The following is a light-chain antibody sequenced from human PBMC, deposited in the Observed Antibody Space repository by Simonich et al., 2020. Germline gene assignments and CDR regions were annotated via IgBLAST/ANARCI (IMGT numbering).Light chain of an antibody. CDR2: WAS. V-gene: IGKV4-1*01. CDR3: QQYYSTPLT. Sequence: DIVMTQSPDSLAVSLGERATINCKSSLSVLYSSNNKNYLAWYQQKPGQPPKLLIYWASTRESRVPDRFSGSWSGTDFTLTISSLQAEDVAVYYCQQYYSTPLTFGGGTKVEIK. CDR1: LSVLYSSNNKNY. J-gene: IGKJ4*01.